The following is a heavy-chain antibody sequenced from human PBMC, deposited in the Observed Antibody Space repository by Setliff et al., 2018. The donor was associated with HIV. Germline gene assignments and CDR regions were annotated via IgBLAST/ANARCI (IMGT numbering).Heavy chain of an antibody. CDR2: IYSSGST. D-gene: IGHD1-26*01. CDR1: GGSISGHY. V-gene: IGHV4-4*09. Sequence: SETLSLTCTVSGGSISGHYWSWIRQPPGRGLEWIGYIYSSGSTNFNPPLQSRVTISVDTSKNQFSLKLSSVTAADTAVYYCARHSGELLDPEGKVYDYWGQGTLVTVSS. CDR3: ARHSGELLDPEGKVYDY. J-gene: IGHJ4*02.